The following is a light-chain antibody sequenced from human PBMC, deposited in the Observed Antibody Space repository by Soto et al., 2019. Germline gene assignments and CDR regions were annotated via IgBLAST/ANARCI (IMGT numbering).Light chain of an antibody. CDR3: QQYDNLPPTWT. CDR1: QDIATY. V-gene: IGKV1-33*01. Sequence: DIQMTQSPSSLSASVAKRVTITCQASQDIATYLNWYQQKPGKAPNLLIYDASNLETGVPSRFSGGGSGTHFTFTISNLQPEDIATYYCQQYDNLPPTWTFGQGTKVDNK. CDR2: DAS. J-gene: IGKJ1*01.